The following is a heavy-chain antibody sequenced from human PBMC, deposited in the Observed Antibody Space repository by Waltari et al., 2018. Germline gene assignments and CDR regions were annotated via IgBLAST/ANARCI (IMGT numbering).Heavy chain of an antibody. Sequence: EVRLLESGGGLVQPGGSLRLACAASGFTFSSYAMTWVRQAPGKGLDWVSTVSDSCGSTYYADSVKGRFTISRDNSKITLYLQMSSLRVEDTAIYYCGKLDYDGNGFPNYFDHWGQGTLVTVSS. J-gene: IGHJ4*02. CDR3: GKLDYDGNGFPNYFDH. D-gene: IGHD3-22*01. CDR2: VSDSCGST. CDR1: GFTFSSYA. V-gene: IGHV3-23*01.